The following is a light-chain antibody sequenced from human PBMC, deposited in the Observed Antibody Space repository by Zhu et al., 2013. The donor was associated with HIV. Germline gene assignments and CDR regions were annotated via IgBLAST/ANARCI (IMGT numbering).Light chain of an antibody. J-gene: IGKJ1*01. CDR2: AAS. CDR1: QSVDNNN. V-gene: IGKV3-20*01. Sequence: EIVMAQSPATLSVSPGEGATLSCRASQSVDNNNLAWYQQKPGQPPRLLIYAASTRSTGIPDRFSGSGSGTDFTLTISRLEPEDFAVYYCQKYGTSPSTFGQGTRVEIK. CDR3: QKYGTSPST.